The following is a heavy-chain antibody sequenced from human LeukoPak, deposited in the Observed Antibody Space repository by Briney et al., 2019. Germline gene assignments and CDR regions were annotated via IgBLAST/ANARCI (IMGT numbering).Heavy chain of an antibody. V-gene: IGHV4-4*07. CDR2: IYTSGST. CDR1: GGSISSYY. CDR3: ARAPSSSWYDAFDI. D-gene: IGHD6-13*01. J-gene: IGHJ3*02. Sequence: SETLSLTCTVSGGSISSYYWSWIRQPAGKGLEWIGRIYTSGSTNYNPSLKSRVTMSVDTSKNQFSLKLSSVTAADTAVYYCARAPSSSWYDAFDIWGQGTMVTVSS.